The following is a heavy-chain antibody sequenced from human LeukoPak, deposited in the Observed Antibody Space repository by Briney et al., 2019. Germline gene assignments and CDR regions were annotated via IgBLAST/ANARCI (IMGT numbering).Heavy chain of an antibody. CDR3: VRGAAAEGPLYYYYMDV. CDR2: VTPIFRTA. V-gene: IGHV1-69*13. Sequence: SVKVSCKASGGTFSNYFFSWVRQAHGQGLEWMGEVTPIFRTANYAQKFQGRVTITADESTSTAYMELSSLRSEDTAVYYCVRGAAAEGPLYYYYMDVWGKGTTVTIS. J-gene: IGHJ6*03. CDR1: GGTFSNYF. D-gene: IGHD6-13*01.